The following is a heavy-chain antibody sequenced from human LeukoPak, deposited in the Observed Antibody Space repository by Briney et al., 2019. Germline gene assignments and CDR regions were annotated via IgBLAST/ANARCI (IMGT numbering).Heavy chain of an antibody. CDR1: GGTFSSYA. J-gene: IGHJ5*02. Sequence: SVKVSCKASGGTFSSYAISWVRQAPGQGLEWMGGIIPIFGTANYAQKFQGRVTITADESTSTAYMELSSLRSEDTAVYYCALRVVVPAANYNWFDRWGQGTLVTVSS. CDR3: ALRVVVPAANYNWFDR. CDR2: IIPIFGTA. V-gene: IGHV1-69*13. D-gene: IGHD2-2*01.